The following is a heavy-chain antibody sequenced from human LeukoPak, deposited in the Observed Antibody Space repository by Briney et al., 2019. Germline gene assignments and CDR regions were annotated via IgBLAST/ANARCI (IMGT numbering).Heavy chain of an antibody. D-gene: IGHD5-12*01. Sequence: KSSEALSLTCTVSGYSISCGYYWGWIRQPPGKGLEWIGSIYHSVSTYYNPSLKSRVTISVDTSKNQFSLKLSSVTAADTAVYYCASPPGRGYEFTYFQHWGQGTLVTVSS. CDR3: ASPPGRGYEFTYFQH. CDR1: GYSISCGYY. V-gene: IGHV4-38-2*02. CDR2: IYHSVST. J-gene: IGHJ1*01.